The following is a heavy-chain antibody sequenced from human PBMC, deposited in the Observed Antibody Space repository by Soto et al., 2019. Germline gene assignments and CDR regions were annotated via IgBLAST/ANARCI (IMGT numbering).Heavy chain of an antibody. V-gene: IGHV3-30-3*01. CDR3: ARDYGDYAPYY. CDR2: ISYDGSNK. J-gene: IGHJ4*02. Sequence: ESGGGVVQPGRSLRLSCAASGFTFSSYAMHWVRQAPGKGLEWVAVISYDGSNKYYADSVKGRFTISRDNCKNTLYLQMNSLRAEDTAVYYCARDYGDYAPYYWGQGTLVTVSS. D-gene: IGHD4-17*01. CDR1: GFTFSSYA.